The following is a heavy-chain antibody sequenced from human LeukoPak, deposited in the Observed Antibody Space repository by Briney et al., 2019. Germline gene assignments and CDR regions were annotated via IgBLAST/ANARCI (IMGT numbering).Heavy chain of an antibody. CDR3: ARPIVEWELLGSAFDI. CDR2: GYHSGST. V-gene: IGHV4-38-2*02. J-gene: IGHJ3*02. CDR1: GYSISSGYY. Sequence: SETLSLTCTVSGYSISSGYYGGRIRQPPGKGLEWIGGGYHSGSTYYNPSLKSRVTISVDTSKNQFSLKLSSVTAADTAVYYCARPIVEWELLGSAFDIWGQGTMVTVSS. D-gene: IGHD1-26*01.